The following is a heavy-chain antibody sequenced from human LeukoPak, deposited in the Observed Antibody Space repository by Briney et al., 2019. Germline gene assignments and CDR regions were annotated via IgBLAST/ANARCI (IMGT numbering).Heavy chain of an antibody. Sequence: GGSLRLSCAASGFTFSNYGLNWVRQAPGKGLEWVSHISSSGSAKYYADSVKGRFTISRDNAKNSLYLQLNSLRDEDTAVFYCASGSGHWGQGTLVTVSS. V-gene: IGHV3-48*02. D-gene: IGHD2-2*03. J-gene: IGHJ4*02. CDR1: GFTFSNYG. CDR2: ISSSGSAK. CDR3: ASGSGH.